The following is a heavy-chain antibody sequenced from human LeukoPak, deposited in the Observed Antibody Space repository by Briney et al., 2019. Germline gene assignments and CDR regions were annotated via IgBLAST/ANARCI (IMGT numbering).Heavy chain of an antibody. Sequence: ASVKVSCKASGYTFTSYHMHWVRQAPGQGLEWMGMINPNAGSTTYAEKFQARVKMTSDTSTGTVYMELSRLRSEDTAVYFCARDQQYSPGYVYWGQGTLVTVSS. D-gene: IGHD2-8*02. J-gene: IGHJ4*02. CDR1: GYTFTSYH. CDR2: INPNAGST. CDR3: ARDQQYSPGYVY. V-gene: IGHV1-46*01.